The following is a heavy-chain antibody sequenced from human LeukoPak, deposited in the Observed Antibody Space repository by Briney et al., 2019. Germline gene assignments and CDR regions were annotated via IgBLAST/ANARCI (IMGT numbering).Heavy chain of an antibody. J-gene: IGHJ4*02. CDR2: INHNGNVN. D-gene: IGHD2-15*01. V-gene: IGHV3-7*01. CDR1: GFTFSSYW. Sequence: GSLRLSCAASGFTFSSYWMNWARQAPGKGLEWVASINHNGNVNYYVDSVKGRFTISRDNAKNTLYLQMNSLRAEDTAVYFCVRDGQGSTPLDYWGQGTLVTVSS. CDR3: VRDGQGSTPLDY.